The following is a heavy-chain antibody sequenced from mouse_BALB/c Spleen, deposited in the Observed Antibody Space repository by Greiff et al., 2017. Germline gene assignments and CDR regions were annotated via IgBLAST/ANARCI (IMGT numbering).Heavy chain of an antibody. CDR3: ARDRMITTGNFAY. CDR2: ISDGGSYT. V-gene: IGHV5-4*02. CDR1: GFTFSDYY. J-gene: IGHJ3*01. Sequence: EVQLVESGGGLVKPGGSLKLSCAASGFTFSDYYMYWVRQTPEKRLEWVATISDGGSYTYYPDSVKGRFTISRDNAKNNLYLQMSSLKSEDTAMYYCARDRMITTGNFAYWGQGTLVTVSA. D-gene: IGHD2-4*01.